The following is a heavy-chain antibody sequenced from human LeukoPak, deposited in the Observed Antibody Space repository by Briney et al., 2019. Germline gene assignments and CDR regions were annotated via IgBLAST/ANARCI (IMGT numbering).Heavy chain of an antibody. D-gene: IGHD3-10*01. J-gene: IGHJ4*02. V-gene: IGHV4-4*07. Sequence: SETLSLTCTVSGGSISRNYWSWVRQPAEKGLEWVGRIYPSRSTDYNPSLKSRVTISVDTSKNQFSLKLSSVTAADTAVYYCARHGISGYYYGSGMFDYWGQGTLVTVSS. CDR1: GGSISRNY. CDR3: ARHGISGYYYGSGMFDY. CDR2: IYPSRST.